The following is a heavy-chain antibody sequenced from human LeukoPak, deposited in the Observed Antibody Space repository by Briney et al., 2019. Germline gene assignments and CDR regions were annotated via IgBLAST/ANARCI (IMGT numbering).Heavy chain of an antibody. CDR3: TRGYGSGRNWFDP. J-gene: IGHJ5*02. CDR2: IRSKAYGGTI. D-gene: IGHD3-10*01. CDR1: GFSFSGKF. Sequence: GSLRLSCAASGFSFSGKFMSWVRRAPGKGLEWVGFIRSKAYGGTIEYAASVKGRFTISRDDSKSFAYLQMNSLKTEDTAVYYCTRGYGSGRNWFDPWGQGTLVTVSS. V-gene: IGHV3-49*04.